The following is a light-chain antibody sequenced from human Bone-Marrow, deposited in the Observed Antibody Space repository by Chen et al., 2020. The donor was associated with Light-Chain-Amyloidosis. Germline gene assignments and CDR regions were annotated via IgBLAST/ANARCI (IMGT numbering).Light chain of an antibody. Sequence: QSALTQPASVSGSPGQSITISCTGTSSDVGGDNHVSWYQQHPDKAPKRMIYEVTNRPSWVPDRCSGSKSDSTAALTISGLQTEDEADYFCSSYTITNTLVFGSGTRVTV. J-gene: IGLJ1*01. CDR2: EVT. V-gene: IGLV2-14*01. CDR1: SSDVGGDNH. CDR3: SSYTITNTLV.